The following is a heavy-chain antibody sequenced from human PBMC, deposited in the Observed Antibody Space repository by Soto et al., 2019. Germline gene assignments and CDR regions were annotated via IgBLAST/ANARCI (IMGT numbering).Heavy chain of an antibody. D-gene: IGHD2-15*01. CDR1: GGSITYVDNHY. Sequence: SETLSLTCTVSGGSITYVDNHYCSWFRLPPGKGLEWIGYISDIAYTSYNPSLKGRVSISVDRSKKQFSLKLSSVTAADTAVYYCARASGYCSGGSCPVGWFDPWGQGTLVTVSS. J-gene: IGHJ5*02. V-gene: IGHV4-61*01. CDR2: ISDIAYT. CDR3: ARASGYCSGGSCPVGWFDP.